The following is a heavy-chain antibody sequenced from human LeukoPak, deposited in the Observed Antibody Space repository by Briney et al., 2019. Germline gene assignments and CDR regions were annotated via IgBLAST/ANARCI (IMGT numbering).Heavy chain of an antibody. CDR2: IKQDGSEK. V-gene: IGHV3-7*01. Sequence: GGSLRLSCAASGFTFSSYWMSWVRQAPGKGLEWVANIKQDGSEKYYVDSVKGRFTISRDNAKNSLYLQMNSLRAEDTAVYYCAREDQLPPVGDAFDIWGQGTMVTVSS. J-gene: IGHJ3*02. CDR3: AREDQLPPVGDAFDI. D-gene: IGHD2-2*01. CDR1: GFTFSSYW.